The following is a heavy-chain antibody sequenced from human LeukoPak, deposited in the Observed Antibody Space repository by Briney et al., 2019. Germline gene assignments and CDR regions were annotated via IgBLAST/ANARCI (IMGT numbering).Heavy chain of an antibody. CDR1: GFTFSDYG. CDR3: VKAPSNVARYYFEY. Sequence: PGGSLRLSCAASGFTFSDYGMNWVRQAPGKGLEWVSGMSGSGGSTYYADSVKGRFTISRDNSKNTLFLQMNSLRAEDTAVYYCVKAPSNVARYYFEYWGQGTTVTVSS. J-gene: IGHJ4*03. V-gene: IGHV3-23*01. D-gene: IGHD2-15*01. CDR2: MSGSGGST.